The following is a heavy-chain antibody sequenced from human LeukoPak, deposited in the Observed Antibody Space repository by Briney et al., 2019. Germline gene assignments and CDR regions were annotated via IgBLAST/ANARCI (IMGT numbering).Heavy chain of an antibody. V-gene: IGHV4-61*05. D-gene: IGHD3-22*01. CDR2: IYYSGST. Sequence: PSETLSLTCTVSGGSISSSSYYWGWSRQPPGKGLEWIGYIYYSGSTNYNPSLKSRVTISVDTSKNQFSLKLSSVTAADTAVYYCARFRYDSSGYVDYWGQGTLVTVSS. CDR1: GGSISSSSYY. CDR3: ARFRYDSSGYVDY. J-gene: IGHJ4*02.